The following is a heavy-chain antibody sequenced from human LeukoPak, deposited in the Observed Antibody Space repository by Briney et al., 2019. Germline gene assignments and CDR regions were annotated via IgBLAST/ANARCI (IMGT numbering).Heavy chain of an antibody. CDR1: GYYFTTYW. Sequence: GESLKISCKGSGYYFTTYWIGWVRQMPGKGLEWMGIIYPADSDTRYSPSFQGQVTISADKSINTAYLQWSSLRASDTAMYYCARRPLCSTSSCYDFDYWGQGTLVTVSS. CDR2: IYPADSDT. J-gene: IGHJ4*02. V-gene: IGHV5-51*01. D-gene: IGHD2-2*01. CDR3: ARRPLCSTSSCYDFDY.